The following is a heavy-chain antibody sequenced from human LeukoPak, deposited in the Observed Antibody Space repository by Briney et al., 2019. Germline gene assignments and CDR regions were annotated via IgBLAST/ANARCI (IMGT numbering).Heavy chain of an antibody. CDR3: ATCWEEWLLYRYPRSRTPHYYYYCMDV. CDR2: IIPNFGTA. Sequence: SGKLSCKASGGTVSSYAISWERQAPRQGLERMGSIIPNFGTANYANQFQGRVTITTDESTSTAYMELSSLRSEDTAVYYCATCWEEWLLYRYPRSRTPHYYYYCMDVWGKGTTVTVSS. D-gene: IGHD3-3*01. CDR1: GGTVSSYA. V-gene: IGHV1-69*05. J-gene: IGHJ6*03.